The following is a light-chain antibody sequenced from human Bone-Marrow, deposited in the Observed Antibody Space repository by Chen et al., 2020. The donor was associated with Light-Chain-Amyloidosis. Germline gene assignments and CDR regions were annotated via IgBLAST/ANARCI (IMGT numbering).Light chain of an antibody. J-gene: IGLJ3*02. CDR2: DDS. CDR1: NIGSTS. V-gene: IGLV3-21*02. CDR3: QVWDRSSDRPV. Sequence: SYVLTQTSSVSVAPGQTATIACGGKNIGSTSVHWYQQTPGQAPLLVVYDDSDRPSGIAERLSGSNSGNTATLTISRVEAGDEADYYCQVWDRSSDRPVFGGGTKLTVL.